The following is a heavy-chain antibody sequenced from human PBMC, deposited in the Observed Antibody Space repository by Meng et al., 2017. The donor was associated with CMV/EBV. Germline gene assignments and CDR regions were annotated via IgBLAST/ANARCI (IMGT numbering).Heavy chain of an antibody. CDR1: GFTFDDYA. Sequence: GGSLRLSCAASGFTFDDYAMHWVRQAPGKGLEWVSGISWNSGSIGYADSVKGRFTISRDNAKNSLYLQMNSLRAEDTALYYCAKGNYHDYWGQGTLVTVSS. J-gene: IGHJ4*02. D-gene: IGHD3-10*01. CDR3: AKGNYHDY. V-gene: IGHV3-9*01. CDR2: ISWNSGSI.